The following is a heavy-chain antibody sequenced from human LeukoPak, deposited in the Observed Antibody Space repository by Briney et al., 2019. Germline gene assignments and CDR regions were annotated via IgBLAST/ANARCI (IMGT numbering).Heavy chain of an antibody. J-gene: IGHJ4*02. D-gene: IGHD3-3*01. V-gene: IGHV3-23*01. CDR3: ATSDDLWSGMDN. CDR2: ISGSGDST. Sequence: GGSLRLSCAASGFTFSSYAMSWVRQAPGKGVEWVSAISGSGDSTYYADSVKGRFTISRDNAKNSLYLQMDSLRAEDTAVYYCATSDDLWSGMDNWGQGTLVTVSS. CDR1: GFTFSSYA.